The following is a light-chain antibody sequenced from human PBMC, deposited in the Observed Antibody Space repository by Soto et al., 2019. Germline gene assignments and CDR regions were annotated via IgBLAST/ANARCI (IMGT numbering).Light chain of an antibody. V-gene: IGKV3-15*01. J-gene: IGKJ5*01. CDR1: QSVGTS. CDR2: GAS. CDR3: QQYNNWPPVT. Sequence: EIVMTQSPATLSVSPGERAILSCRASQSVGTSLAWYQQKPGQGPRLLIYGASTRATGVPARFSGSGSGIEFTLTISSLQSEDFAVYSCQQYNNWPPVTFGQGTRLEMK.